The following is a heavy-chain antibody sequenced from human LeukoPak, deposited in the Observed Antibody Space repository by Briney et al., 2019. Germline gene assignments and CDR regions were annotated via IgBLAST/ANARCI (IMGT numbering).Heavy chain of an antibody. CDR1: GGSISSYY. Sequence: SETLSLTCTVSGGSISSYYWSWIRQPPGKGLEWIGRIYTSGSTNYNPSLKSRVTMSVDTSKNQFSLELSSVTAADTAVYYCAIGCGHDYGGNPRPHYFDYWGQGTLVTVSS. J-gene: IGHJ4*02. CDR2: IYTSGST. V-gene: IGHV4-4*07. CDR3: AIGCGHDYGGNPRPHYFDY. D-gene: IGHD4-23*01.